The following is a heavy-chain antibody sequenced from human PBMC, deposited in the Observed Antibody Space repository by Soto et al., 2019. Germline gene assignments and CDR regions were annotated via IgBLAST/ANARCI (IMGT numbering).Heavy chain of an antibody. V-gene: IGHV4-39*01. Sequence: QLQLQESGPGLVKPSETLSLTCTVSGCSISSSSYYWGWIRQPPGTGLEWIGGNYYSGSTYYNPSLKSRVTIAVATSKNQFSLKLSSMTASDTAVYYCASSGWWYFDYGGQVTLVTVSS. CDR2: NYYSGST. J-gene: IGHJ4*02. CDR1: GCSISSSSYY. CDR3: ASSGWWYFDY. D-gene: IGHD6-19*01.